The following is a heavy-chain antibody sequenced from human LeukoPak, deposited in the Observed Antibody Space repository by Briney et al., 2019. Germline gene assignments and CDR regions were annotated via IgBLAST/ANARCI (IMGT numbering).Heavy chain of an antibody. CDR1: GFTFGDYV. Sequence: GGSLRLSCTASGFTFGDYVMNWVRQAPGKGLEWVSYISSSGSTIYYADSVKGRFTISRDNAKNSLYLQMNSLRAEDTAVYYCARGGVEMATIIYYYYYMDVWGKGTTVTISS. CDR2: ISSSGSTI. CDR3: ARGGVEMATIIYYYYYMDV. V-gene: IGHV3-48*03. J-gene: IGHJ6*03. D-gene: IGHD5-24*01.